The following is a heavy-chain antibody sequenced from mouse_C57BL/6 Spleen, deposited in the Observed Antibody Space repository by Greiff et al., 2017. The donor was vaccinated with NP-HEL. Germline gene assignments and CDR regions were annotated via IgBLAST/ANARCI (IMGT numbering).Heavy chain of an antibody. CDR1: GFTFSSYA. J-gene: IGHJ4*01. CDR2: ISDGGSYT. V-gene: IGHV5-4*01. D-gene: IGHD4-1*01. CDR3: AREDWDFYAMDY. Sequence: DVKLVESGGGLVKPGGSLKLSCAASGFTFSSYAMSWVRQTPEKRLEWVATISDGGSYTYYPDNVKGRFTISRDNAKNNLYLQMSHLKSEDTAMYYCAREDWDFYAMDYWGQGTSVTVSS.